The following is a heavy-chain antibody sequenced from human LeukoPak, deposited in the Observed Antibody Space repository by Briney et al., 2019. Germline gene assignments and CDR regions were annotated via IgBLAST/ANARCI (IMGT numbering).Heavy chain of an antibody. CDR3: ARDEGTSGYDLLDY. J-gene: IGHJ4*01. CDR2: INQNGREV. CDR1: GFILSNYW. V-gene: IGHV3-7*01. D-gene: IGHD5-12*01. Sequence: GGSLRLSCAASGFILSNYWLNWVRQAPGPGLESVATINQNGREVHYVDSVRGRFTISRDNARDSLYLQMNSLRAEDTAVYYCARDEGTSGYDLLDYWGQGTLVTVSS.